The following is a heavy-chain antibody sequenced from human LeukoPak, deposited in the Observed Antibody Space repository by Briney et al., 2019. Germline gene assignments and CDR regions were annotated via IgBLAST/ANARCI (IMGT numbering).Heavy chain of an antibody. CDR1: GFTFSSYW. V-gene: IGHV3-74*01. J-gene: IGHJ4*02. CDR3: ARARYSSSWTLDY. Sequence: GGSLRLSCAASGFTFSSYWMHWVRQAPGKGLVRVSRINSDGSSTSYADSVKGRFTISRDNAKNTLYLQMNSLRAGDTAVYYCARARYSSSWTLDYWGQGTLVTVSS. CDR2: INSDGSST. D-gene: IGHD6-13*01.